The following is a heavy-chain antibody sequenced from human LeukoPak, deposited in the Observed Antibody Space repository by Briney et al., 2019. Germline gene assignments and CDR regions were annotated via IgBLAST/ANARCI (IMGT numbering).Heavy chain of an antibody. Sequence: VASVKVSCKASGYTFTSYGISWVRQAPAQGLEWMGWISAYNGNTNYAQKLQGRVTMTTDTPTSTAYMELRSLRSDDTAVYYCARLLDDILTGGGAFDIWGQGTMVTVSS. CDR3: ARLLDDILTGGGAFDI. V-gene: IGHV1-18*01. CDR2: ISAYNGNT. J-gene: IGHJ3*02. CDR1: GYTFTSYG. D-gene: IGHD3-9*01.